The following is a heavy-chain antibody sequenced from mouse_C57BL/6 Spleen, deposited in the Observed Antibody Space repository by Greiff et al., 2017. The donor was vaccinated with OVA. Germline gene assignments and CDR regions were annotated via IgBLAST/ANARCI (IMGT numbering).Heavy chain of an antibody. J-gene: IGHJ1*03. CDR3: ARDYGSSDGTDWYFDV. CDR2: IYPGSGST. V-gene: IGHV1-55*01. CDR1: GYTFTSYW. Sequence: QVQLQQPGAELVKPGASVKMSCKASGYTFTSYWITWVKQRPGQGLEWIGDIYPGSGSTNYNEKFKSKATLTVDTSSSTAYMQLSSLTSEDSAVYYCARDYGSSDGTDWYFDVWGTGTTVTVSS. D-gene: IGHD1-1*01.